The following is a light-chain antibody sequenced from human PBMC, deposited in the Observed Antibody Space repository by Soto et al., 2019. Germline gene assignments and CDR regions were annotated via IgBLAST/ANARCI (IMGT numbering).Light chain of an antibody. CDR1: QGIGGY. CDR2: AAS. V-gene: IGKV1-27*01. Sequence: DILMTQSPSSLSASLGDRVTLACRASQGIGGYLAWFQQKPGKVPRLLIYAASALHSGVPSRFSGGGSGTDFTLTINSLQPEDVATYFCHKYNSAPLTFGGGTKVEIK. CDR3: HKYNSAPLT. J-gene: IGKJ4*01.